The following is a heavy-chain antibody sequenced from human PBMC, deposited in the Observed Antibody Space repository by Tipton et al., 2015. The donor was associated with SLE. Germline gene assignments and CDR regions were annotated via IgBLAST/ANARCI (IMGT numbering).Heavy chain of an antibody. CDR2: ISYDGSNK. CDR1: GFSFSHYS. V-gene: IGHV3-30*03. Sequence: SLRLSCTASGFSFSHYSMNWVRQAPGKGLEWVAVISYDGSNKYYADSVKGRFTISRDNSKNTLYLQMNSLRAEDTAVYYCATEAAAGSYYYYYAMDVWGQGTTVTVSS. J-gene: IGHJ6*02. CDR3: ATEAAAGSYYYYYAMDV. D-gene: IGHD6-13*01.